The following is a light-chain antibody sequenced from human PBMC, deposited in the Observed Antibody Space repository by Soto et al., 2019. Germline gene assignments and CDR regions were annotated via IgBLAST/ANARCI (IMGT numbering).Light chain of an antibody. CDR3: SSYTSASTLLYL. CDR1: SSDVGGYNY. V-gene: IGLV2-14*01. CDR2: GVT. Sequence: QSVLTLPASVSGSPGQSITISCTGTSSDVGGYNYVSWYQQHPGIAPKLLIYGVTNRPSGVSTRFSGSKSGNTASLTISGLQAEDEADYHCSSYTSASTLLYLFGTGTKLTVL. J-gene: IGLJ1*01.